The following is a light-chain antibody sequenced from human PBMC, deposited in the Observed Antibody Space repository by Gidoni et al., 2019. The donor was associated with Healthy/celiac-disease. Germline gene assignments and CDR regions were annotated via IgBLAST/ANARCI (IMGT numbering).Light chain of an antibody. CDR3: CSYAGSSTFVV. Sequence: QSALTQPASVSGSPGQSFTISCTGTSSDVGSYNLVSWYQQHPGKAPKLMIYEVSMRPSGVSNRFSGSKSGNTASLTISGLQAEDEADYYCCSYAGSSTFVVFGGGTKLTVL. J-gene: IGLJ2*01. CDR2: EVS. V-gene: IGLV2-23*02. CDR1: SSDVGSYNL.